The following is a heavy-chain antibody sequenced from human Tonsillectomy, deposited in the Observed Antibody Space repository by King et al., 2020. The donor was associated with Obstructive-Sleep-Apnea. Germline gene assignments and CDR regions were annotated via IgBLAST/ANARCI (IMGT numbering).Heavy chain of an antibody. CDR2: IDYSGST. CDR3: ARDDGYGGAGY. Sequence: VQLQESGPGLVKPSHTLSLTCTVSGGSISSGGYYWIMLRQHPGKGLVWIGYIDYSGSTYYNPSLKCRVTISVDTSKNQFSLKLSSVTAADTAVYYCARDDGYGGAGYWGQGTLVTVSS. V-gene: IGHV4-31*03. D-gene: IGHD4-23*01. CDR1: GGSISSGGYY. J-gene: IGHJ4*02.